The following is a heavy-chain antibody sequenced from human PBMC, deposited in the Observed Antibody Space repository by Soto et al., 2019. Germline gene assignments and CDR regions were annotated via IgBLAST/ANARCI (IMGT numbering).Heavy chain of an antibody. Sequence: QVHLVQSGAEVKKPGASVKVSCKASGYTFNRYAIHWVRQAPGQSLEGMGWISTSSGDTKYSEKIQGRATITRDTSASTAYLELGSLSSEDTAVYYCARDIQDCSGGSCGYYFDYWGQETLVTVSA. CDR2: ISTSSGDT. J-gene: IGHJ4*02. D-gene: IGHD2-15*01. V-gene: IGHV1-3*04. CDR1: GYTFNRYA. CDR3: ARDIQDCSGGSCGYYFDY.